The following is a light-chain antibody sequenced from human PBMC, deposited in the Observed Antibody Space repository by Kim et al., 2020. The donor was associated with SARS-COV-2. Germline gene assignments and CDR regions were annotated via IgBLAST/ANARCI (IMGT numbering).Light chain of an antibody. CDR2: LGS. J-gene: IGKJ5*01. CDR3: MQALQTPIT. V-gene: IGKV2-28*01. Sequence: DIVMTQSPLSLPVTPGEPASISCRSSQSLLHSNGYNYLDWYLQKPGHSPQLLIYLGSNRAPGVPDRFSGSGSGTDFTLKISRVEAGDVGVYYCMQALQTPITFGQGTRLEIK. CDR1: QSLLHSNGYNY.